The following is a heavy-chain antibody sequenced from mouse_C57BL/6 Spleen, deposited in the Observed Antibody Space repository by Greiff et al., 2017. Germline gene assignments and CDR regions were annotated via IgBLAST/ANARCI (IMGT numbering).Heavy chain of an antibody. J-gene: IGHJ2*01. CDR1: GFSLTSYG. D-gene: IGHD3-2*02. V-gene: IGHV2-4*01. Sequence: QVQLKQSGPGLVQPSQSLSITCTVSGFSLTSYGVHWVRQPPGKGLEWLGVIWSGGSTDYNAAFISRLSISKDNSKSQVFFKMNSLQADDTAIYYCAKSVDSSGPWFAYWGQGTTLTVSS. CDR3: AKSVDSSGPWFAY. CDR2: IWSGGST.